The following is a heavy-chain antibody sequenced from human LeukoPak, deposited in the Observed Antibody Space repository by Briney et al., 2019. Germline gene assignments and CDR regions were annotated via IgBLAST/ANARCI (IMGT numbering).Heavy chain of an antibody. CDR1: GGSISSSSYY. D-gene: IGHD3-10*01. J-gene: IGHJ3*02. CDR3: ATASGGAFDI. CDR2: IYYSGST. Sequence: SETLSLTCTVSGGSISSSSYYWSWIRQPPGKGLEWIGYIYYSGSTNYNPSLKSRVTISVDTSKNQFSLKLSSVTAADAAVYYCATASGGAFDIWGQGTMVTVSS. V-gene: IGHV4-61*01.